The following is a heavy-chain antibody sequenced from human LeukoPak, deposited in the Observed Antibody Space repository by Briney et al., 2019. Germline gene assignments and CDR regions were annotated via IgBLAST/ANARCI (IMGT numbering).Heavy chain of an antibody. J-gene: IGHJ4*02. V-gene: IGHV3-7*03. CDR3: AKENPVGGTNYFDY. Sequence: GGSLRLSCAASGFTFSSYWMNWARQAPGKGLEWVASINHNGNVNYYVDSVKGRFTISRDNAKNSLYLQMNSLRPEDTAVYYCAKENPVGGTNYFDYWGQGTLVTVSS. D-gene: IGHD1-26*01. CDR1: GFTFSSYW. CDR2: INHNGNVN.